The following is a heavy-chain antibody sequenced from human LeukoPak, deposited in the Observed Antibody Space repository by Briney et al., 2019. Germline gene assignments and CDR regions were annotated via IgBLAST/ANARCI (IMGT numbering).Heavy chain of an antibody. CDR2: IYTSGST. CDR3: ARGRTTVTTGGVFDP. J-gene: IGHJ5*02. V-gene: IGHV4-4*07. Sequence: PSETLSLTCTVSGGSISSYYWSWIRQPAGKGLEWIGRIYTSGSTNYNPSLKSRVTMSVDTSKNQFSLKLSSVTAADTAVYYCARGRTTVTTGGVFDPWGQGTLVTVSS. D-gene: IGHD4-17*01. CDR1: GGSISSYY.